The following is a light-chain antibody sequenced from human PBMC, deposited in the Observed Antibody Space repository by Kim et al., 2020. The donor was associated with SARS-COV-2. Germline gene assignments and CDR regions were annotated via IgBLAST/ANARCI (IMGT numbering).Light chain of an antibody. CDR2: ITD. Sequence: QSALTQPPSASGTPGQSVTISCSGSSSNIGSNTVNWYQQFPGTAPKLLIYITDQRPAGVPVRFSGSKSGTSASLAISGLQSDDEADYYCASWDYSLNGPVFGGGTKLTVL. CDR3: ASWDYSLNGPV. V-gene: IGLV1-44*01. J-gene: IGLJ3*02. CDR1: SSNIGSNT.